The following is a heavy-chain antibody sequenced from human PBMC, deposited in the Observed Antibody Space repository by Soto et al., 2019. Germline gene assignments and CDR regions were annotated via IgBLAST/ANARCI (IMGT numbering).Heavy chain of an antibody. CDR2: MYHSGST. CDR1: GGSISSGGYS. J-gene: IGHJ4*02. Sequence: NPSETLSLTCAVSGGSISSGGYSWSWIRQPPGKGLEWIGYMYHSGSTYYNPSLKSRVTISVDRSKNQFSLKLSSVTAADTAVYYCARESYFGSGATVVAYWGKGTLVTVSS. V-gene: IGHV4-30-2*01. CDR3: ARESYFGSGATVVAY. D-gene: IGHD3-10*01.